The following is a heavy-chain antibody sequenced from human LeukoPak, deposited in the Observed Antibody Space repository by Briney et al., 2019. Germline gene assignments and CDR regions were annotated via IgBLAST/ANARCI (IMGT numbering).Heavy chain of an antibody. Sequence: SETLSLTCVVSGGSISSGGYSWSWIRQPPGKGLEWIGYIYHSGSTYYNPSLKSRVTISVDRSKNQFSLKLSSVTAADTAVYYCARAAATNWFDPWGQGTLVTVSS. CDR3: ARAAATNWFDP. J-gene: IGHJ5*02. D-gene: IGHD1-26*01. CDR2: IYHSGST. CDR1: GGSISSGGYS. V-gene: IGHV4-30-2*01.